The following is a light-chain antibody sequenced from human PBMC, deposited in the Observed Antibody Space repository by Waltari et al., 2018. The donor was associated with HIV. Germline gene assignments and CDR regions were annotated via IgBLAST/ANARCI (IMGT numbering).Light chain of an antibody. CDR2: RNN. CDR3: ASWDASLSGHYV. Sequence: QSVLTQPPSASGTPGQRVTISCSGRSSNIGSNYVYWYQQVPGTAPKLLLYRNNQRPSGVPDRFSGSKSGTSASLVISGLRSEDEADYYCASWDASLSGHYVFGPGTRVTVL. J-gene: IGLJ1*01. V-gene: IGLV1-47*01. CDR1: SSNIGSNY.